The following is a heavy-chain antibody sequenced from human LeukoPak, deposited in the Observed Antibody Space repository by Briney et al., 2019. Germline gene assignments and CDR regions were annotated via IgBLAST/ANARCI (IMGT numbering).Heavy chain of an antibody. Sequence: SLRLSCAASGFTFADYAMHWVRQAPGEGLEWVSGISWNSGSIGYADSVKGRFTISRDNAKNSLSLQMNSLRAEDTALYYCAKDISSGYDAFDIWGQGTMVTVSS. V-gene: IGHV3-9*01. CDR3: AKDISSGYDAFDI. J-gene: IGHJ3*02. CDR1: GFTFADYA. D-gene: IGHD5-12*01. CDR2: ISWNSGSI.